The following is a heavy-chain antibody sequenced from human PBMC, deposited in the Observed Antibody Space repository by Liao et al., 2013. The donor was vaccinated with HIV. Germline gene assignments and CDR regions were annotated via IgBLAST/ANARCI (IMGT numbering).Heavy chain of an antibody. Sequence: QVQLQESGPGLVKPSETLSLTCSVSGGSISSYYWSWIRQPAGKRLEWIGRISSSGSTKYNPSLKRRVTLSVDTSKNQFSLKLSSVTAADTAVYFCARKALPGNYFDFWGRGTQVTVSS. CDR2: ISSSGST. CDR1: GGSISSYY. J-gene: IGHJ4*02. V-gene: IGHV4-4*07. CDR3: ARKALPGNYFDF.